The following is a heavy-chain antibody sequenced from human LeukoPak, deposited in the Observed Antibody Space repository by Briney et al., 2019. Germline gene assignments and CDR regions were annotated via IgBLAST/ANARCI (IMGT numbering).Heavy chain of an antibody. Sequence: GGSLRLSCAASGFTFSSYWMSWVRQAPGKGLEWVANIKQDGSEKYYVDSVKGRFTISRDNAKNSLYLQMNSLRAEDTAVYYCARVNEPEWLLYRNYYYYYYMDVWGKGTTVTVSS. CDR3: ARVNEPEWLLYRNYYYYYYMDV. V-gene: IGHV3-7*01. CDR1: GFTFSSYW. CDR2: IKQDGSEK. D-gene: IGHD3-3*01. J-gene: IGHJ6*03.